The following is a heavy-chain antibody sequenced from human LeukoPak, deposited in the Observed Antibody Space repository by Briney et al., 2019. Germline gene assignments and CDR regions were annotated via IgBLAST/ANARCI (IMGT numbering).Heavy chain of an antibody. CDR3: ARNEYETLDY. CDR1: GFTFSSYA. D-gene: IGHD2/OR15-2a*01. CDR2: TVGNGGST. J-gene: IGHJ4*02. V-gene: IGHV3-23*01. Sequence: GGSLRLSCAASGFTFSSYAMSWVRQAPGKGLEWVSATVGNGGSTYYADSVKGRFTISRDNSKNTLYLQMKSLRAEDTALYYCARNEYETLDYWGQGTLVTVSS.